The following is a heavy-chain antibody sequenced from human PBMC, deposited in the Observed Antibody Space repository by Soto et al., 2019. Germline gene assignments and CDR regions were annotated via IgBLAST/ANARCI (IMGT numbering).Heavy chain of an antibody. CDR3: ARGGAVVAPKARRWFDP. V-gene: IGHV4-34*01. CDR2: INHSGST. Sequence: QVQLQQWGAGLLKPSETLSLTCAVYGGSFSGYYWSWIRQPPGKGLEWIGEINHSGSTNYNPSLKSRVTISVDTSKNQFSLKLSSVTAADTAVYYCARGGAVVAPKARRWFDPWGQGTLVTVSS. D-gene: IGHD2-15*01. CDR1: GGSFSGYY. J-gene: IGHJ5*02.